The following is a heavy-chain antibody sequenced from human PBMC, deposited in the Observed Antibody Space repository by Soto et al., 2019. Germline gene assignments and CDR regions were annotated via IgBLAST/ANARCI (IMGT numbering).Heavy chain of an antibody. Sequence: ASVKVSCKASGYTLRYYYLHWVRQAPGQGLEWLGMINPSDGSTTYAQKFQGRVTMTRDTSTNTVFMELGSLRSEDTAVYYCGRVAVAGTPSGWFDPWGQGTLVTVSS. CDR3: GRVAVAGTPSGWFDP. V-gene: IGHV1-46*03. CDR2: INPSDGST. D-gene: IGHD6-19*01. J-gene: IGHJ5*02. CDR1: GYTLRYYY.